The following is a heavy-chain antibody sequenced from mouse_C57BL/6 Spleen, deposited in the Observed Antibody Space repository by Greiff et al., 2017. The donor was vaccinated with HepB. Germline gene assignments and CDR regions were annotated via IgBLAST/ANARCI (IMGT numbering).Heavy chain of an antibody. CDR2: INPNNGGT. D-gene: IGHD2-2*01. V-gene: IGHV1-22*01. CDR3: ARSYGYYDAMDY. Sequence: EVKLEESGPELVKPGASVKMSCKASGYTFTDYNMHWVKQSHGKSLEWIGYINPNNGGTSYNQKFKGKATLTVNKSSSTAYMELRSLTSEDSAVYYCARSYGYYDAMDYWGQGTSVTVSS. J-gene: IGHJ4*01. CDR1: GYTFTDYN.